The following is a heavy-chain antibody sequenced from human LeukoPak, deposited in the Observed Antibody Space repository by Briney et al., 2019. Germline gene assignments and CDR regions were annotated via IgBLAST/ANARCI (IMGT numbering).Heavy chain of an antibody. CDR1: GFTFDDYA. CDR2: ISWDSANI. J-gene: IGHJ4*02. D-gene: IGHD2-8*01. CDR3: AKESSVYCTDGVCSLDF. V-gene: IGHV3-9*01. Sequence: PGRSLRLSCAASGFTFDDYAMHWVRQAPGKGLEWVSGISWDSANIGYADSVKGRFTISRDNTKDSLYLQMNSLRAEDTALYYCAKESSVYCTDGVCSLDFWGQGSLVTVSS.